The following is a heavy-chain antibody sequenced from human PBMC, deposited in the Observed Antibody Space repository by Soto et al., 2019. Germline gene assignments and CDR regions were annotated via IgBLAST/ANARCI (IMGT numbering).Heavy chain of an antibody. J-gene: IGHJ6*02. CDR3: ARRRSTVTTAWFYHAMDV. D-gene: IGHD4-17*01. V-gene: IGHV3-33*01. CDR2: IWFDGSNK. CDR1: VFSFSDYG. Sequence: ESGGGVVHPGTSLRLSCAASVFSFSDYGMHWVRQAPGKGLEWVAVIWFDGSNKYYAESVKGRFTISRDNSKNTVDLQMDRLRADDTAVYYCARRRSTVTTAWFYHAMDVWGQGTTVTVSS.